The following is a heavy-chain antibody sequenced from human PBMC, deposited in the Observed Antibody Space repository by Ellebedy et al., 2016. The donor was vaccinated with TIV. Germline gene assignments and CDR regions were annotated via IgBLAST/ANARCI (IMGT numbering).Heavy chain of an antibody. Sequence: AASVKVSCKASGYTFSSYDISWVRQASGQGLEWMGWMNPNSDYAGYAQKFQDRVTITRNTSISTVYMELSSLGSEDTAVYYCARYLRGLDYYYGMDVWGQGTTVTVSS. J-gene: IGHJ6*02. CDR2: MNPNSDYA. D-gene: IGHD4-17*01. V-gene: IGHV1-8*03. CDR1: GYTFSSYD. CDR3: ARYLRGLDYYYGMDV.